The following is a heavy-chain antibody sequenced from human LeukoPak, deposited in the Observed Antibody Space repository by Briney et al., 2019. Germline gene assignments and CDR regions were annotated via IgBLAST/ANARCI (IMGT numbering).Heavy chain of an antibody. D-gene: IGHD6-13*01. CDR2: INPNSSGT. Sequence: SVKVSCKGSGYTFTGYYMHWDRHIPAQGHEWMGLINPNSSGTNYAQKFQGRVTMTTDTSISTASMELSRLRPDDTAVYYCARDKGIAGSNWFDPWGQGTLVTVSS. V-gene: IGHV1-2*02. J-gene: IGHJ5*02. CDR3: ARDKGIAGSNWFDP. CDR1: GYTFTGYY.